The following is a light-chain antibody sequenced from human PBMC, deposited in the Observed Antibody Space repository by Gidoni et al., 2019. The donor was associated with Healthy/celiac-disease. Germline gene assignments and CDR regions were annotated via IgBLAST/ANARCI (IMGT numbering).Light chain of an antibody. CDR2: RNN. CDR1: SPNSGSNY. CDR3: AAWDDSLSGVV. J-gene: IGLJ2*01. V-gene: IGLV1-47*01. Sequence: QSVLTQPPSASGPPGQRVTISCSGSSPNSGSNYVYWYQQLPGTAPKRLIYRNNQRPTGVPDRFSGSKSGTSASLAISGLRSEDEADYYCAAWDDSLSGVVFGGGTKLTVL.